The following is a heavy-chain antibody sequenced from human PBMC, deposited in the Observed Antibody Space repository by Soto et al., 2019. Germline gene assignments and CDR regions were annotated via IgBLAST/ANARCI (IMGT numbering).Heavy chain of an antibody. CDR1: GGSISSYY. CDR2: IYYSGST. Sequence: PSETLSLTCTVSGGSISSYYWSWIRQPPGKGLEWIGYIYYSGSTNYNPSLKSRVTISVDTSKNQFSLKLSSVTAADTAVYYCGRDQSGSYYPSFLAYWGQGILVTVSS. J-gene: IGHJ4*02. CDR3: GRDQSGSYYPSFLAY. V-gene: IGHV4-59*01. D-gene: IGHD1-26*01.